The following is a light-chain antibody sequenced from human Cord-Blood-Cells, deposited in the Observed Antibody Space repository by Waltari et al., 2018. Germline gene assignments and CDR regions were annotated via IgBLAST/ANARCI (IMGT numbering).Light chain of an antibody. Sequence: QSAMTPPASVSGSPGQSITISCTGTSSDVGSYNLVSCYQQHPGKAPKLMIYEGSKRPSGVSNRFSGSKSGNTASLTISGLQAEDEADYYCCSYAGSSTWVFGGGTKLTVL. J-gene: IGLJ3*02. V-gene: IGLV2-23*01. CDR2: EGS. CDR1: SSDVGSYNL. CDR3: CSYAGSSTWV.